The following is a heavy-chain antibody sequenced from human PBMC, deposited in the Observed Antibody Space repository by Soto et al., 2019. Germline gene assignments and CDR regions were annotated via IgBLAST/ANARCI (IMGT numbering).Heavy chain of an antibody. D-gene: IGHD3-16*01. J-gene: IGHJ6*02. Sequence: GGSLRLSCPASGFTFSYSWMDWARQVPGKGPEWVANINQDGSGKNYVDSVKGRFTISRDNAKNSLYLQMNSLRAEDTVVYYCASLGRHGWGQGTTVTVSS. CDR2: INQDGSGK. CDR3: ASLGRHG. V-gene: IGHV3-7*01. CDR1: GFTFSYSW.